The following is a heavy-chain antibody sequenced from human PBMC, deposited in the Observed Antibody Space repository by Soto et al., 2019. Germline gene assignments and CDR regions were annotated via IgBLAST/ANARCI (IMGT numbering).Heavy chain of an antibody. Sequence: QVQLQESGPGLAKPSETLSLTCTVSGGSVRSDSYYWSWIRQPPGKGLEWIGHIYYSGSTNYNPSPKVRVTMSVDRSKNQFSLKGTAVTAADTAVYYCARAERAEAMVIPSVGNWFDPWGQGTLVIVSS. J-gene: IGHJ5*02. CDR2: IYYSGST. V-gene: IGHV4-61*01. CDR3: ARAERAEAMVIPSVGNWFDP. CDR1: GGSVRSDSYY. D-gene: IGHD5-18*01.